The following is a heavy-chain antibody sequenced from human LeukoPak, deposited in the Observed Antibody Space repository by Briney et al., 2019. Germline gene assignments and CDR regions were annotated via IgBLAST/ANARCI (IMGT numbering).Heavy chain of an antibody. D-gene: IGHD7-27*01. Sequence: SETLSLTCTVSGYSISSGYYWGWIRQPPGKGLEWIGSIYHSGSTYYNPSLKSRVTISVDTSKNQFSLKLSSVTAADTAVYYCARVWGHDNWFAPWGQGTLVTVSS. CDR1: GYSISSGYY. CDR3: ARVWGHDNWFAP. J-gene: IGHJ5*02. V-gene: IGHV4-38-2*02. CDR2: IYHSGST.